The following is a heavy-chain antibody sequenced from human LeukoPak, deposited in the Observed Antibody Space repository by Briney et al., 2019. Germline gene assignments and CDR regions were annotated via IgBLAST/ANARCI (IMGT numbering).Heavy chain of an antibody. V-gene: IGHV3-30*04. CDR3: ARLPDDYGDYKYFQH. D-gene: IGHD4-17*01. CDR1: GFTFSHYA. CDR2: IGHDGADK. J-gene: IGHJ1*01. Sequence: PGGSLRLSCAASGFTFSHYALHWVRQAPGKGLEWVALIGHDGADKYYADSVKGRFTISRDNVKNSLYLQMNSLRAEDTAVYYCARLPDDYGDYKYFQHWGQGTLVTVSS.